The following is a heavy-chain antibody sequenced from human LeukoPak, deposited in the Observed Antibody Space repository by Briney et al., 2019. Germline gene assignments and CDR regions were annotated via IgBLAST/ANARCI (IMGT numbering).Heavy chain of an antibody. CDR3: ARHTLVAASSFDY. D-gene: IGHD2-15*01. V-gene: IGHV4-59*08. CDR2: IFYSGST. J-gene: IGHJ4*02. CDR1: GGSMSSYY. Sequence: PSETLSLTCTVSGGSMSSYYWSWIRQPPGKGLEWIGYIFYSGSTHYNPSLKSRVTISVDTSKNQFSLKLSSVTAADTAVYYCARHTLVAASSFDYWGQGTLVTVSS.